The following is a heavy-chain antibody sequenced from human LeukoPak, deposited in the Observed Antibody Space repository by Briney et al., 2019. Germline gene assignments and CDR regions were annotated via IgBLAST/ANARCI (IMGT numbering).Heavy chain of an antibody. V-gene: IGHV3-23*01. Sequence: GGSLRLSYAPSGFTFSSYGMNWVRQAPGKGLEWVSSISGNGVNTYYADSVKGRFTISRDNSKNTLSLKMNSLRAEDTAVYFCAKVNWNYVAYYYYCMYVCSQGTTVTVSS. CDR1: GFTFSSYG. J-gene: IGHJ6*02. CDR3: AKVNWNYVAYYYYCMYV. CDR2: ISGNGVNT. D-gene: IGHD1-7*01.